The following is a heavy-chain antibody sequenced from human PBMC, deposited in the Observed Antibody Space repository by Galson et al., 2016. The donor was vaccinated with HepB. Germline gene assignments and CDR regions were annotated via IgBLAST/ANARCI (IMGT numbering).Heavy chain of an antibody. CDR3: ARDKGADTPFDY. V-gene: IGHV3-74*03. CDR2: ITSDGSSI. J-gene: IGHJ4*02. D-gene: IGHD3-16*01. Sequence: SLRLSCAASGFTFSSYWIHWVRQAPGKGLVWVSRITSDGSSITYADIVKGRFTVSRDNAKNTAYLQMTRLRVEDTAVYYCARDKGADTPFDYWSQGSRVTVAS. CDR1: GFTFSSYW.